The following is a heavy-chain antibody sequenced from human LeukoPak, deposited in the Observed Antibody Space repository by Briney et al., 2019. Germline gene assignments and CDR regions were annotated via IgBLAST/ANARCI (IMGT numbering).Heavy chain of an antibody. CDR3: TRFSDTEGSSTSYRASDI. Sequence: PGRSLRLSCAASGFTFDDYAMHWVRQAPGKGLEWVSGISWNSGSIGYADSVKGRFTISRDNARNSLYLQMNSLRAEDTAVYYCTRFSDTEGSSTSYRASDIWGQGTMVTVSS. CDR1: GFTFDDYA. J-gene: IGHJ3*02. V-gene: IGHV3-9*01. CDR2: ISWNSGSI. D-gene: IGHD2-2*01.